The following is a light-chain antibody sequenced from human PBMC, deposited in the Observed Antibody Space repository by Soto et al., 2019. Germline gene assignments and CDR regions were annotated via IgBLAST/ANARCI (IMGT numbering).Light chain of an antibody. V-gene: IGKV3-20*01. CDR3: QQYATSPLT. CDR1: QSLSNNF. CDR2: GAS. J-gene: IGKJ4*01. Sequence: DIVLTQSPGTLSLSPGDRAALSCGASQSLSNNFLAWYQQKPGQAPRLLISGASSRATGIPDRFSGSGSGTDFTLTITRVAPEDFAVYYWQQYATSPLTFGGGTKVEIK.